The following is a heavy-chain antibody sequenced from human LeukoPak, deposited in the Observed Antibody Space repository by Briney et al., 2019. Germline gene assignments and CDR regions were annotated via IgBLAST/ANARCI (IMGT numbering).Heavy chain of an antibody. CDR2: IWYDGSNK. D-gene: IGHD2-15*01. J-gene: IGHJ4*02. Sequence: GGSLRLSCAASGFTFSSYGMHWVRQAPGKGLEWVAVIWYDGSNKYYADSVKGRFTISRDNSKNTLYLQMNSLRAEDTAVYYCARDSCSGGSCYSDHWGQGTLVTVSS. CDR1: GFTFSSYG. V-gene: IGHV3-33*01. CDR3: ARDSCSGGSCYSDH.